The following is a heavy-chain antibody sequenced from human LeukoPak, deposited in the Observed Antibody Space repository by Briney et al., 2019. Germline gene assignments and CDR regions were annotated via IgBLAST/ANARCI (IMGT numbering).Heavy chain of an antibody. Sequence: SETLSLTCAVSGVSIRSAGYSYYWIRQYSGKGLEWIGHIYYSGSPSYNPSLKSRVTISMDTSKNHFSLNLTSVTAADTAVYYCARDGAPGVFEPWGQGTLVAVSS. CDR2: IYYSGSP. CDR3: ARDGAPGVFEP. CDR1: GVSIRSAGYS. D-gene: IGHD3-3*01. J-gene: IGHJ5*02. V-gene: IGHV4-31*11.